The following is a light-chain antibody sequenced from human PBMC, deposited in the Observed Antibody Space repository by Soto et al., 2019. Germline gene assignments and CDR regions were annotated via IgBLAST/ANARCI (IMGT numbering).Light chain of an antibody. CDR2: KAS. J-gene: IGKJ1*01. V-gene: IGKV1-5*03. Sequence: DIQMTQSPSTLSASVGDRVTITCRASQSISSWLAWYQQKPGKAPTLLIYKASSLESGVPSRFSDSGSGTEFTLTISSLQPDDFATYYCQQYNSLWPFGQGTKVDIK. CDR1: QSISSW. CDR3: QQYNSLWP.